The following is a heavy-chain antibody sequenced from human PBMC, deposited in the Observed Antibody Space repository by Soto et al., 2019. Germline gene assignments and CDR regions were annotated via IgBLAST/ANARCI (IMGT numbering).Heavy chain of an antibody. CDR2: ISYDGSNK. CDR1: GFTFSSYA. Sequence: GGSLRLSCAASGFTFSSYAMHWVRQAPGKGLEWVAVISYDGSNKYYADSVKGRFTISRDNSKNTLYLQMNSLRAEDTAVYYCARDRITGTFDYWGHGTLVTVSS. V-gene: IGHV3-30*04. CDR3: ARDRITGTFDY. D-gene: IGHD1-7*01. J-gene: IGHJ4*01.